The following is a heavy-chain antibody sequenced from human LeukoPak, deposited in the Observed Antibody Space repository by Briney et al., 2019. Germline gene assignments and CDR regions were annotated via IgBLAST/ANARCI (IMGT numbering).Heavy chain of an antibody. D-gene: IGHD6-6*01. CDR1: GFTFNIYA. CDR3: ARTYSSSSYNWFDP. J-gene: IGHJ5*02. CDR2: ISGTGVGT. V-gene: IGHV3-23*01. Sequence: GGSLRLSCTASGFTFNIYAMSWVRQAPGEGLEWVSTISGTGVGTYYADSVKGRFTTSRDNSKSTLYLQMNSLGADDTAIYHCARTYSSSSYNWFDPWGQGTLVTVSS.